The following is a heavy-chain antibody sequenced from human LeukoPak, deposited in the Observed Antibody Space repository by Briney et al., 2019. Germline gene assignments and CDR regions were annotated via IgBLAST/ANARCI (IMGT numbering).Heavy chain of an antibody. J-gene: IGHJ4*02. CDR2: IYHSGST. D-gene: IGHD3-22*01. Sequence: SETLSLTCAVSGYSISSGYYWGWIRQPPGKGLEWIGSIYHSGSTYYNPSLKSRVTISVDTSKNQFSLKLSSVTAADTVVYYCARMGDYYDSSGYYWVYWGQGTLVTVSS. CDR1: GYSISSGYY. V-gene: IGHV4-38-2*01. CDR3: ARMGDYYDSSGYYWVY.